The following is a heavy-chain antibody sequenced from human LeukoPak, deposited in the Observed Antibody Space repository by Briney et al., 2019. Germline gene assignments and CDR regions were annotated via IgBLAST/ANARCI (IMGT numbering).Heavy chain of an antibody. J-gene: IGHJ4*02. V-gene: IGHV4-34*01. CDR3: ARGRGASGY. CDR1: GVSFSGYY. Sequence: SETLSLTCAVYGVSFSGYYWSWIRQPPGKGLEWIGEINHSGSTNYNPSLKSRVTISVDTSKNQFSLKLSSVTAADTAVYYCARGRGASGYWGQGTLVTVSS. D-gene: IGHD3-10*01. CDR2: INHSGST.